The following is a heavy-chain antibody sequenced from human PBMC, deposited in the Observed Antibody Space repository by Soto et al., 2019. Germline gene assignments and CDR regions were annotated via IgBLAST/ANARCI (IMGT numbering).Heavy chain of an antibody. CDR2: ISGSGGST. CDR1: GFTFSSYA. Sequence: GGSLRLSCAASGFTFSSYAMSWVRQAPGKGLEWVSAISGSGGSTYYADSVKGRFTISRDSSKNTLYLQMNSLRAEDTAVYYCAKDLVPGARSKPSNFDYWGQGTLVTVSS. V-gene: IGHV3-23*01. CDR3: AKDLVPGARSKPSNFDY. J-gene: IGHJ4*02. D-gene: IGHD3-10*01.